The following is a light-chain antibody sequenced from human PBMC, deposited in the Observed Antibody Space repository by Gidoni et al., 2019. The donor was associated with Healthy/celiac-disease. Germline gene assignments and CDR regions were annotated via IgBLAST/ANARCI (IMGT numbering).Light chain of an antibody. CDR2: GKN. CDR3: NSRDSSGNHVV. Sequence: SSELTQVPAASVALGQTARITCQGDSLRSYYASRYQQKPGQAPVLVISGKNNQPSGTPDRFSGSSSGNTASLTSTGAQAEDEADYYCNSRDSSGNHVVFGGGTKLTVL. J-gene: IGLJ2*01. CDR1: SLRSYY. V-gene: IGLV3-19*01.